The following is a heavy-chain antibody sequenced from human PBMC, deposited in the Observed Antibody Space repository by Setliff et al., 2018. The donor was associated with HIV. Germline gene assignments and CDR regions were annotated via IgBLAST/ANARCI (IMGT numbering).Heavy chain of an antibody. CDR1: GGSIGSYY. D-gene: IGHD5-18*01. CDR2: VYYTGST. V-gene: IGHV4-59*08. Sequence: SETLSLTCIVSGGSIGSYYWSWIRQSPGKGLEWIGYVYYTGSTNYNPSLKSRVTIGVDTSKNQFSLKLTSVTAADAAVYYCARRGGYSYGYMDVWGKGTTVTVSS. CDR3: ARRGGYSYGYMDV. J-gene: IGHJ6*03.